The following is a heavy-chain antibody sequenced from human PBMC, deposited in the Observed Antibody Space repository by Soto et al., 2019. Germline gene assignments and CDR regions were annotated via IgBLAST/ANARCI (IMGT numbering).Heavy chain of an antibody. J-gene: IGHJ4*02. D-gene: IGHD4-17*01. CDR3: AKTKNPSASYGDYDY. CDR1: GFTFSSNA. CDR2: ISGSGGST. Sequence: TGGSLRLSCAASGFTFSSNAMSWVRQAPGKGLEWVSSISGSGGSTDYADSVKGRFTISRDNSNNMVYLQMNSLRDEDTAVYYCAKTKNPSASYGDYDYWGQGSLVTVSS. V-gene: IGHV3-23*01.